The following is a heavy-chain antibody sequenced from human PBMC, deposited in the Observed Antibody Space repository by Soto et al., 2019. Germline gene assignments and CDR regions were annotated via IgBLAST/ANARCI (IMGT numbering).Heavy chain of an antibody. Sequence: GGSLRLSCEAAGFAFNSYGINWVRQAPGKGLEWVSFISGSSSNIYYGDSVRGRFTISRDNAKKSVYLQMNSLRVEDTAIYYCARTWIRFGPNDYWGQGAPVTVSS. CDR3: ARTWIRFGPNDY. CDR2: ISGSSSNI. CDR1: GFAFNSYG. J-gene: IGHJ4*02. D-gene: IGHD3-16*01. V-gene: IGHV3-21*01.